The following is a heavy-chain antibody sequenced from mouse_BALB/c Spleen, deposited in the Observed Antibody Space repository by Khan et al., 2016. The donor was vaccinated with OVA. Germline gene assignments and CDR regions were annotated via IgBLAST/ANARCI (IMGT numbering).Heavy chain of an antibody. D-gene: IGHD4-1*01. CDR2: IAPANGDT. Sequence: VQLQQSGAELVKPGASVRLSCTASGYTIKDTYIHWVKQRPEQGLEWIGRIAPANGDTKYDPKFQDKATITSDTSSTTSYLQLRSLTSDDTAVYYWAHPSWDPRFFEVWGDGTTVTVSS. CDR3: AHPSWDPRFFEV. CDR1: GYTIKDTY. V-gene: IGHV14-3*02. J-gene: IGHJ1*01.